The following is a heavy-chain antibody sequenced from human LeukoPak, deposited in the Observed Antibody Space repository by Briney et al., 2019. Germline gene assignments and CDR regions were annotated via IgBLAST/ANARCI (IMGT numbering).Heavy chain of an antibody. J-gene: IGHJ4*02. CDR2: ISYDGSSI. V-gene: IGHV3-30*04. Sequence: QAGGSLRLSCAASGFTFSSYAMHWVRQTPGKGLAWVALISYDGSSIYYADSVNGRFTISRDNSKNTQYLQMNSLRVEDTALYYCARDPDSSGWYRFDYWGQGTLVTVSS. CDR1: GFTFSSYA. CDR3: ARDPDSSGWYRFDY. D-gene: IGHD6-13*01.